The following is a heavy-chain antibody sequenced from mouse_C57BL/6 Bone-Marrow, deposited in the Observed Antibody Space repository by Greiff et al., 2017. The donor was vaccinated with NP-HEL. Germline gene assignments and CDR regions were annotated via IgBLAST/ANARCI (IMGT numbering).Heavy chain of an antibody. CDR3: AVDLYWYFDV. D-gene: IGHD1-1*01. CDR2: IYPGSGST. V-gene: IGHV1-55*01. CDR1: GYTFTSYW. Sequence: QVHVKQPGAELVKPGASVKMSCKASGYTFTSYWITWVKQRPGQGLEWIGDIYPGSGSTNYNEKFKSKATLTVDTSSSTAYMQLSSLTSEDSAVYYCAVDLYWYFDVWGTGTTVTVSS. J-gene: IGHJ1*03.